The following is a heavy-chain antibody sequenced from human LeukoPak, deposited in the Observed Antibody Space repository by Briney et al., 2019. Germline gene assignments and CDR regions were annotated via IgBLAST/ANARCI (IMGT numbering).Heavy chain of an antibody. V-gene: IGHV1-2*02. CDR3: AREDGYNSDFDY. Sequence: ASVKVSCTASGYTFTGYYMHWVRQAPGQGLEWMGWINPNSGGTNYAQKFQGRVTMTRDTSISTAYMELSRLRSDDTAVYYCAREDGYNSDFDYWGQGTLVTVSS. CDR1: GYTFTGYY. J-gene: IGHJ4*02. D-gene: IGHD5-24*01. CDR2: INPNSGGT.